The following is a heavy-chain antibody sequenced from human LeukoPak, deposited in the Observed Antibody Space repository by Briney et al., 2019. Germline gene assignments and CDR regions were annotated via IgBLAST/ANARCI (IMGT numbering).Heavy chain of an antibody. CDR1: GYSFTSYW. J-gene: IGHJ4*02. Sequence: GESLKISCKGSGYSFTSYWIGWVRQMPGKGLEWMGIIYPGDSDTRYSPSFQGQVTISADKSISTAYLQWSSLKASDTAMYYCARQGRTSYGYGYFDYWGQGTLVTVSP. D-gene: IGHD5-18*01. CDR2: IYPGDSDT. CDR3: ARQGRTSYGYGYFDY. V-gene: IGHV5-51*01.